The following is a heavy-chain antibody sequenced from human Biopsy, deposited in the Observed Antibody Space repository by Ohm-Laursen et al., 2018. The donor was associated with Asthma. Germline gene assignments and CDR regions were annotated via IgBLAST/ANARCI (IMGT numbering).Heavy chain of an antibody. D-gene: IGHD7-27*01. J-gene: IGHJ4*02. V-gene: IGHV4-39*01. CDR1: GVSISSTNW. CDR2: ISYTGSA. Sequence: TLSLTCAVSGVSISSTNWWSWVRQPPGKGLEWMGSISYTGSAYHNPSLKSRVTISVDTSKNHFSLMLSSVTAADTAVYYCARHWDWGSFFDYWGQGTPVTVSS. CDR3: ARHWDWGSFFDY.